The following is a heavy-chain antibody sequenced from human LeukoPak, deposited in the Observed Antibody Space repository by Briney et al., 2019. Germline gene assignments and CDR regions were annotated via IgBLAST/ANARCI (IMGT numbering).Heavy chain of an antibody. V-gene: IGHV3-30-3*01. CDR1: GFTFSSYA. D-gene: IGHD3-10*01. J-gene: IGHJ5*02. Sequence: GGSLRLSCAASGFTFSSYAMHWVRQAPGKGLEWVAVISYDGSNKYYADSVKGRFTISRDNSKNTLYLQMNSLRAEDTAVYYCARDAFMVRGVISNWFDPWGQGTLVTVSS. CDR3: ARDAFMVRGVISNWFDP. CDR2: ISYDGSNK.